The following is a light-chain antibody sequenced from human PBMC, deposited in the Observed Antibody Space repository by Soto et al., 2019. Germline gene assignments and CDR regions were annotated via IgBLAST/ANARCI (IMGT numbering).Light chain of an antibody. CDR2: DVS. CDR1: SSDVGGYNY. Sequence: QSVLTQPASVSGSPGQSITISCTGTSSDVGGYNYVSWYQQHPGKAPKLMIYDVSYRPSGVSNRFSASKSGNTASLTISGLQAEDEDDYYCSSYTTSSTRVVGPVTKVPV. V-gene: IGLV2-14*01. CDR3: SSYTTSSTRV. J-gene: IGLJ1*01.